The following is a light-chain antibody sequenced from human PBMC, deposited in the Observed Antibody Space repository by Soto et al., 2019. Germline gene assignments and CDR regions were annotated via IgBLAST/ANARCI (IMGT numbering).Light chain of an antibody. J-gene: IGLJ2*01. CDR1: SSNIGNNP. CDR2: YDH. CDR3: AVWDDSLNGPL. V-gene: IGLV1-36*01. Sequence: QSVLTQPPSVSEAPRQRVTISCSGSSSNIGNNPVNWYQQLPGKAPKLLIYYDHLLPSGVSDRFSGSKSGTSASLAISGLQSEDEADYYCAVWDDSLNGPLFGGGTKLTVL.